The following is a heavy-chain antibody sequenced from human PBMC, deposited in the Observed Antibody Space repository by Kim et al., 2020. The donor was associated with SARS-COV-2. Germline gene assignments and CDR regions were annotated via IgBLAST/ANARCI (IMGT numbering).Heavy chain of an antibody. Sequence: GGSLRLSCAASGLTFSSYAMHWVRQAPGKRLEWVAVISYDGSNKYYADSVKGRFTISRDNSKNTLYLQMNSLRAEDTAVYYCARGAHRSGYYFAQFDYWGQGTLVTVSS. CDR1: GLTFSSYA. CDR3: ARGAHRSGYYFAQFDY. J-gene: IGHJ4*02. D-gene: IGHD3-22*01. CDR2: ISYDGSNK. V-gene: IGHV3-30*04.